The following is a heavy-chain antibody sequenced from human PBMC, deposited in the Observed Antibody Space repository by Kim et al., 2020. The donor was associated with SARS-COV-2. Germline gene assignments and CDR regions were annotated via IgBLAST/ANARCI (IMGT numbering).Heavy chain of an antibody. D-gene: IGHD3-10*01. J-gene: IGHJ5*02. CDR1: GGSFSGYY. CDR2: INHSGST. V-gene: IGHV4-34*01. Sequence: SETLSLTCAVYGGSFSGYYWSWIRQPPGKGLEWIGEINHSGSTNYNPSLKSRVTISVDTSKNQFSLKLSSVTAADTAVYYCARGPSLLALWFGDPARWMEHWFDPWGQGTLVTVSS. CDR3: ARGPSLLALWFGDPARWMEHWFDP.